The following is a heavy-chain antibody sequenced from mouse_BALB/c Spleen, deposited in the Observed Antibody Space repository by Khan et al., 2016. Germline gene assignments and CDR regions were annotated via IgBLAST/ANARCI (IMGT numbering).Heavy chain of an antibody. V-gene: IGHV5-4*02. D-gene: IGHD2-14*01. J-gene: IGHJ3*01. CDR3: ARDDRWFAY. CDR2: ISDGGSYT. CDR1: GFTFSDYY. Sequence: EVELVASGGGLVKPGGSLKLSCAASGFTFSDYYMYWVRQTPEKRLEWVATISDGGSYTYYPDSVKGRFTISSDNAKNNLYLQMSSLKSEDTAMYYCARDDRWFAYWGQGTLVTVSA.